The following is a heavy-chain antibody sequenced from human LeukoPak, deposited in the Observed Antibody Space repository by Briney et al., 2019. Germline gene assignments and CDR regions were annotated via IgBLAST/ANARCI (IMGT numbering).Heavy chain of an antibody. V-gene: IGHV3-23*01. D-gene: IGHD1-26*01. CDR1: GFTFSSYA. CDR2: ISGSGGST. CDR3: AKDQDPIGNYYYYYGMDV. Sequence: GGSLRLSCAASGFTFSSYAMSWVRQAPGKGLEWVSTISGSGGSTYYADSVKGRFTISRDNSKNTLYLQMNSLRAEDTAVYYCAKDQDPIGNYYYYYGMDVWGQGTTVTVSS. J-gene: IGHJ6*02.